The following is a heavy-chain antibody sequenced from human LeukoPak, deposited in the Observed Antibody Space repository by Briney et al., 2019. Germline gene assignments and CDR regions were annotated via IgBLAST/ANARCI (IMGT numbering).Heavy chain of an antibody. CDR2: TIPTLGIA. J-gene: IGHJ4*02. CDR3: AYCLGRDRDY. V-gene: IGHV1-69*04. D-gene: IGHD2-15*01. CDR1: GGTFSIYA. Sequence: SVKASCKASGGTFSIYAISWVRQVPGQGLEWMGTTIPTLGIANYAQKFQGRATITAHKSTSTAYMELSSLRSEDTAVDYCAYCLGRDRDYWGQGTLVTVSS.